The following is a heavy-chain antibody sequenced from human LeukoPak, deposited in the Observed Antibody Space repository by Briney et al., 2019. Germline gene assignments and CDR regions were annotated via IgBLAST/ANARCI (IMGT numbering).Heavy chain of an antibody. CDR1: GFTFSSYA. V-gene: IGHV3-23*01. CDR3: ARDVYSGGTYYLDN. Sequence: PGRSLRLSCAASGFTFSSYAMSWVRQAPGKGLEWVSAISGSGGSTYYADSVKGRFTISRDNSKNTLYLQMNSLRAEDTAVYYCARDVYSGGTYYLDNWGQGTLVTVSS. J-gene: IGHJ4*02. CDR2: ISGSGGST. D-gene: IGHD2-15*01.